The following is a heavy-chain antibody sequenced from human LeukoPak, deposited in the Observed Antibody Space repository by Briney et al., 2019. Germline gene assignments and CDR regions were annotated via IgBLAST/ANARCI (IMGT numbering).Heavy chain of an antibody. Sequence: GGSLRLSYAASGFTFSRYNMNWVRQAPGKGLEWVSSISSSSSYIYYADSVKGRFTISRDNAKNSLYLHMNSLRAEDTAVYYCARDYGGSSPFDYWGQGTLVTVSS. CDR2: ISSSSSYI. CDR3: ARDYGGSSPFDY. D-gene: IGHD4-23*01. V-gene: IGHV3-21*01. CDR1: GFTFSRYN. J-gene: IGHJ4*02.